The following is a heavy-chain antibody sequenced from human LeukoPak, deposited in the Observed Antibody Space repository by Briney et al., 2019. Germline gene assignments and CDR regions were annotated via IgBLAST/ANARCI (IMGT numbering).Heavy chain of an antibody. V-gene: IGHV4-59*01. CDR2: IYYSGST. CDR1: GGSISSYY. D-gene: IGHD4/OR15-4a*01. Sequence: SETLSLTCTVSGGSISSYYWSWIRQPPGKGLERIGNIYYSGSTNYNSSLKSRVTISIDRSKNQFSLKLNSVTAADTAVYYCARDATGANWYFDLWGRGTLVTVSS. J-gene: IGHJ2*01. CDR3: ARDATGANWYFDL.